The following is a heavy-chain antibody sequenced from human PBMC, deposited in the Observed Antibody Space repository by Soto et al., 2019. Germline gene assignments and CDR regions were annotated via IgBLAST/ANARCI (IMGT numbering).Heavy chain of an antibody. CDR3: ASDVLLCFRGKRYYGMDV. CDR2: ISAYNGNT. CDR1: GYTFPRYG. V-gene: IGHV1-18*01. J-gene: IGHJ6*02. Sequence: ASVKVSCKASGYTFPRYGISWVRQAPGQGLEWMGWISAYNGNTNYAQKLQGRVTMTTDTSTSTAYMELRSLRSDDTAVYYCASDVLLCFRGKRYYGMDVWGQGTPVTVSS. D-gene: IGHD3-10*02.